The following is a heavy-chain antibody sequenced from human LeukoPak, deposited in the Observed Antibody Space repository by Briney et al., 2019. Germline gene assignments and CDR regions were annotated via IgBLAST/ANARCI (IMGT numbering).Heavy chain of an antibody. D-gene: IGHD6-19*01. J-gene: IGHJ4*02. CDR1: GLTFSSYS. Sequence: PGGSLRLSCAASGLTFSSYSMNWVRQAPGKGLEWASLISYDGSNDYYADSVKGRFTVSRDNSKNTLYLQMNSLRAEDTAMYYCAKGTLRYSSCYEYWGQGTPVTVSS. CDR3: AKGTLRYSSCYEY. V-gene: IGHV3-30*18. CDR2: ISYDGSND.